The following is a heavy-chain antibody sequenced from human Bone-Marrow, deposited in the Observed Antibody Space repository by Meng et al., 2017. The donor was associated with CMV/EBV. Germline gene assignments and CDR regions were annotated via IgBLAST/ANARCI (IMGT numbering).Heavy chain of an antibody. CDR2: ISYDGSNK. Sequence: GESLKISCAASGFTFSSYAMHWVRQAPGKGLEWVAVISYDGSNKYYADSVKGRFTISRDNSKNTLYLQMNSLRAEDTAVYYCARDPYYYGMDVWGQGTTVTGSS. CDR1: GFTFSSYA. CDR3: ARDPYYYGMDV. V-gene: IGHV3-30*04. J-gene: IGHJ6*02.